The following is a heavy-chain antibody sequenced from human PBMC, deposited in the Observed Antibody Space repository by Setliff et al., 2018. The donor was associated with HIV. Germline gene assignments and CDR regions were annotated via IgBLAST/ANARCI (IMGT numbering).Heavy chain of an antibody. D-gene: IGHD1-1*01. CDR1: GYSISRNYY. CDR3: MRDGSRATGMTGYYYGVDV. V-gene: IGHV4-38-2*02. J-gene: IGHJ6*02. Sequence: SETLSLTCSVSGYSISRNYYWGWIRQSPGKGLEWIGFIYNSVTTNYNPSLKSRVTISLDTSKNQFSLTLSSVTAADTAIYFCMRDGSRATGMTGYYYGVDVWGQGTTVTVSS. CDR2: IYNSVTT.